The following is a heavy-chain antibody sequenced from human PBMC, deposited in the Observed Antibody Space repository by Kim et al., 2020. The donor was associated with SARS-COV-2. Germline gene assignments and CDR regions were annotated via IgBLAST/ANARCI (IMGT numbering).Heavy chain of an antibody. D-gene: IGHD2-2*01. CDR3: ARAGIPAATYWFDP. CDR1: GFTFSSYA. V-gene: IGHV3-30*04. CDR2: ISYDGSSK. J-gene: IGHJ5*02. Sequence: GRSLRLSCAASGFTFSSYAMLWVRQAPGKGPEWVAVISYDGSSKYYVDSVKGRFTISRDNSKNTLYLQMNSLRDEDTAVYYCARAGIPAATYWFDPWGQGTLVTVSS.